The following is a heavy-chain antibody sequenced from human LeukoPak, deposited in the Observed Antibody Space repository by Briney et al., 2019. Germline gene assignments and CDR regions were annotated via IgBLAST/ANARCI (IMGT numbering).Heavy chain of an antibody. CDR2: MSFIGST. V-gene: IGHV4-39*01. D-gene: IGHD3-9*01. CDR3: ARHRRHYEILTGYYAGHFDI. Sequence: SETLSLTCSVSAGSISSTTYYWGWIRQPPGKGLEWIGSMSFIGSTYYNPSLKSRVTISVHMSKNHFSLKLSSVTAADTAVYYYARHRRHYEILTGYYAGHFDIWGQGTMVTVSS. J-gene: IGHJ3*02. CDR1: AGSISSTTYY.